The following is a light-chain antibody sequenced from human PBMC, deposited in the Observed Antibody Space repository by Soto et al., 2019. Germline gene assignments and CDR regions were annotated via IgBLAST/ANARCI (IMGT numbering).Light chain of an antibody. CDR1: QSVSDW. J-gene: IGKJ5*01. CDR3: QQVSNFPIT. V-gene: IGKV1-12*01. CDR2: FAS. Sequence: DIQMTQSPSSVSASVGDRVTITCRASQSVSDWLAWYQQKPGKAPKLLIYFASRLQSGVTSRFSGYGSGTEFTLTINSLQPEDFATYYCQQVSNFPITFGQGTRLEIK.